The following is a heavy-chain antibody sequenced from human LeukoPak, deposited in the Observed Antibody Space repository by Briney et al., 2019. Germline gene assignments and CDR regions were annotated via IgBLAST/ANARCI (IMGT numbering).Heavy chain of an antibody. CDR1: GFTFSNYD. CDR3: ARHGYNYGFDY. V-gene: IGHV3-33*01. CDR2: TWYDGSNK. D-gene: IGHD5-24*01. Sequence: PGRSLRLSCAASGFTFSNYDVHWVRQAPGKGLEWVAVTWYDGSNKYYVDSVKGRFTISRDISKNTLYLQMNSLSAEDTAVYYCARHGYNYGFDYWGQGTLVTVSS. J-gene: IGHJ4*02.